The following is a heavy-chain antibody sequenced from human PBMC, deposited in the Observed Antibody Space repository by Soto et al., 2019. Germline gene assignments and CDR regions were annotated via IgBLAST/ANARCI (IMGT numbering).Heavy chain of an antibody. Sequence: PSETLSLTCAVSGYSISSGYYWGWIRQPPGKGLEWIGSIYHSGSTYYNPSLKSRVTISVDTSKNQFSLKLSSVTAADTAVYYCARDPTYYYDSSEGDNWFDPWGQGTLVTVSS. CDR2: IYHSGST. J-gene: IGHJ5*02. D-gene: IGHD3-22*01. CDR1: GYSISSGYY. V-gene: IGHV4-38-2*02. CDR3: ARDPTYYYDSSEGDNWFDP.